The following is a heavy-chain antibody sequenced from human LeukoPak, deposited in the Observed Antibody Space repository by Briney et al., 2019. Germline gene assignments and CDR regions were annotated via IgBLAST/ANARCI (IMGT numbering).Heavy chain of an antibody. CDR2: ISSGSSAI. CDR1: GFTFSSYW. J-gene: IGHJ4*02. Sequence: GGSLRLSCAASGFTFSSYWMHWVRQAPGKGLEWVSIISSGSSAIFSADALKGRFTISRDDAKNLLYLDMNSLRAEDTAVYYCARDKQGWFGMDYWGQGTLVTVSS. D-gene: IGHD3-10*01. CDR3: ARDKQGWFGMDY. V-gene: IGHV3-21*01.